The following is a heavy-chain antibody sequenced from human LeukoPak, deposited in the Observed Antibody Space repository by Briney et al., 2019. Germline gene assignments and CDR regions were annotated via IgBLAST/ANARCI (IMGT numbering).Heavy chain of an antibody. V-gene: IGHV3-23*01. CDR2: ISGSGGSI. Sequence: GGSLRLSCAASGFTFSSYAMSWVRQAPGKGLEWVSAISGSGGSIYYADSVKGRFTISRDNSKNTLYLQMNSLRAEDTAVYYCAKDHVVVVTAIRHGYFDYWGQGTLVTVSS. CDR3: AKDHVVVVTAIRHGYFDY. D-gene: IGHD2-21*02. J-gene: IGHJ4*02. CDR1: GFTFSSYA.